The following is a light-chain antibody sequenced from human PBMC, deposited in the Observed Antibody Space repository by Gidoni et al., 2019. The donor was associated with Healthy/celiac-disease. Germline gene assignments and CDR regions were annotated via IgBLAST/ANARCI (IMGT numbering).Light chain of an antibody. J-gene: IGKJ4*01. CDR2: DAS. CDR3: QQYNSYGLT. Sequence: DIQMTQSPSTLSASVGDRVTITCRASQSISSWLAWYQQKPGKAPKLLIYDASSMESGVPSRFSGSGSGTEFTLTISSLQPDDFATYYCQQYNSYGLTFGGGTKVEIK. V-gene: IGKV1-5*01. CDR1: QSISSW.